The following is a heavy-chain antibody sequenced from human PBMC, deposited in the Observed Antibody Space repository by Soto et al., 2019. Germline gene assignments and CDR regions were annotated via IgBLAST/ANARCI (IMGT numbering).Heavy chain of an antibody. V-gene: IGHV3-20*04. CDR3: AKFMVRGVPDAFDI. D-gene: IGHD3-10*01. J-gene: IGHJ3*02. CDR1: GFTFDDYG. Sequence: PGGSLRLSCAASGFTFDDYGMSWVRQAPGKGLEWVSGINWNGGSTGYADSVKGRFTISRDNAKNSLYLQMNSLRAEDTALYYCAKFMVRGVPDAFDIWGQGTMVTVSS. CDR2: INWNGGST.